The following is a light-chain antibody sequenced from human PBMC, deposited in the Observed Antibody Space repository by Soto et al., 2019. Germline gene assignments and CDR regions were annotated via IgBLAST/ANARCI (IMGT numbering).Light chain of an antibody. CDR1: SSDIGAYNF. V-gene: IGLV2-14*03. CDR2: DVN. Sequence: QSALTQPASVSGSPGQSITISCTGTSSDIGAYNFVSWYQQHPGKAPKLMLYDVNIRPSGVSNRFSGSKSGNTASLTISGLKAEDEADYYCSSWTTSSTNIFGAGTKVTVL. J-gene: IGLJ2*01. CDR3: SSWTTSSTNI.